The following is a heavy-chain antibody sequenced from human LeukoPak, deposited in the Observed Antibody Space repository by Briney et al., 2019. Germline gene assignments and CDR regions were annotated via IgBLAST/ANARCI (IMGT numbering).Heavy chain of an antibody. CDR1: GFTFITYA. CDR3: AKDLGRDSSGYLYYYYYYGMDV. Sequence: GGSLRLSCAASGFTFITYAMTWVRQAPGKGLEWVSAISNSGGSTYYADSVRGRFTISRDNAKNSLYLQMNSLRAEDTALYYCAKDLGRDSSGYLYYYYYYGMDVWGQGTTVTVSS. J-gene: IGHJ6*02. V-gene: IGHV3-23*01. D-gene: IGHD3-22*01. CDR2: ISNSGGST.